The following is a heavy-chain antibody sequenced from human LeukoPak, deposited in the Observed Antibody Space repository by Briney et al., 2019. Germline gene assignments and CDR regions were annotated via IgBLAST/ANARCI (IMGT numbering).Heavy chain of an antibody. CDR3: ARDFGDWRTDY. Sequence: SETLSLTCSVSGGPISSRTQYWAWIRQPPGKGLEWIGSINYSGKLTYNPSLKSRVTVSIDTSKNQFSLTLSSVTAADTAVYYCARDFGDWRTDYWGQGTLVTVSS. J-gene: IGHJ4*02. V-gene: IGHV4-39*07. CDR2: INYSGKL. CDR1: GGPISSRTQY. D-gene: IGHD2-21*02.